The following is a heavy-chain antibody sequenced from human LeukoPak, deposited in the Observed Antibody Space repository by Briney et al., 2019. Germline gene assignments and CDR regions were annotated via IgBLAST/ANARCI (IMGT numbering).Heavy chain of an antibody. Sequence: SETLSLTCTVSGGSISSSSYYWGWIRQPPGKGLEWIGSIYYSGSTYYNPSLKSRVTISVDTSKNQFSLKLSSVTAADTAVYYCARGVPTSGYTGYYFDYWGQGTLVTVSS. CDR1: GGSISSSSYY. V-gene: IGHV4-39*01. CDR3: ARGVPTSGYTGYYFDY. D-gene: IGHD5-12*01. CDR2: IYYSGST. J-gene: IGHJ4*02.